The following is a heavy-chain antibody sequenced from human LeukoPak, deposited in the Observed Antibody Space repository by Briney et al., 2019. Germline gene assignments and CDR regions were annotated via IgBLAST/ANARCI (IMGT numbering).Heavy chain of an antibody. J-gene: IGHJ4*02. D-gene: IGHD6-19*01. Sequence: PSETLSLTCAVYGGSFSGYYWSWISQPPGKVLEWIGEINHSGSTNYNPSLKSRATISVDTSKNQFSLKRSAGTAADTAVYYGGRGSSGWLLIFDYCGQGTLVSVSS. CDR2: INHSGST. CDR3: GRGSSGWLLIFDY. V-gene: IGHV4-34*01. CDR1: GGSFSGYY.